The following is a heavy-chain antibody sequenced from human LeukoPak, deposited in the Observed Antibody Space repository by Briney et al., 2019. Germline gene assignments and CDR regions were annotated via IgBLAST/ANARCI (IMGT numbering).Heavy chain of an antibody. CDR2: ISPYNGNT. J-gene: IGHJ4*02. CDR1: GYTFTTYG. Sequence: ASVKVSCTASGYTFTTYGISWVRQAPGQGLEWMGWISPYNGNTHYAQRLQGRVTMTTDTSTSTAYMELRSLRSDDTAVYYCARDEGTGLYSSSWYWGQGTLVTVSS. CDR3: ARDEGTGLYSSSWY. D-gene: IGHD6-6*01. V-gene: IGHV1-18*01.